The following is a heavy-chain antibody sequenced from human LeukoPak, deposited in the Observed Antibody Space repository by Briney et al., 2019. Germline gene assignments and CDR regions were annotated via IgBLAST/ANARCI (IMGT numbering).Heavy chain of an antibody. Sequence: GESLKISCKGSGYSSATYWIGWVRQMPGKGLEWMGIIYPGDSDTRYSPSFQGQVTISADKSISTAYLQWSSLKASDTAIYYCATPRYCGSTSCPFDYWGQGTLVTVSS. D-gene: IGHD2-2*01. CDR1: GYSSATYW. CDR2: IYPGDSDT. J-gene: IGHJ4*02. CDR3: ATPRYCGSTSCPFDY. V-gene: IGHV5-51*01.